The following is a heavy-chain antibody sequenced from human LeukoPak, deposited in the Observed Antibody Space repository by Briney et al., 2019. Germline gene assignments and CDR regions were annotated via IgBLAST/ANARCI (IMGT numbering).Heavy chain of an antibody. CDR1: GGSFSGYY. CDR2: INHSGST. D-gene: IGHD3-10*01. J-gene: IGHJ6*04. CDR3: ARGFLRSGSPTLDV. V-gene: IGHV4-34*01. Sequence: SETLSLTCAVYGGSFSGYYWSWIRQPPGKGLEWIGEINHSGSTNYNPSLKSRVTISVDTSKNQFSLKLSSVTAADTAVYYCARGFLRSGSPTLDVWGKGTTVNVSS.